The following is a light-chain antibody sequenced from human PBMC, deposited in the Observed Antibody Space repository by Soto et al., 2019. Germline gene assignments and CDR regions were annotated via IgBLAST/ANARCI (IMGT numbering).Light chain of an antibody. CDR3: SSYTETITV. CDR1: SSDGDGYKD. CDR2: EVT. Sequence: QSALTQPASVFGSPGQSHTISCTGISSDGDGYKDVSWYQQHPGKAPKLMIYEVTYRPSVVSNRFSGSKSGNTVSLTIFGLKAEDEADYYWSSYTETITVFVTGTEVTVL. J-gene: IGLJ1*01. V-gene: IGLV2-14*01.